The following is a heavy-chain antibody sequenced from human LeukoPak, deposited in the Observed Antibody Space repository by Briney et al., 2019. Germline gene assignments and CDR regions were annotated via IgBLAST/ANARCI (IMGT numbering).Heavy chain of an antibody. Sequence: PGGSLRLSCAASGFTFGSYWMSWVRQAPGKGLEWVANIKQDGSEKNYVDSVKGRFTISRDNAKNSLYLQMNSLRAEDTAVYYCAREPDYYENSGYYYIDWCDPWGQGTLVTVSS. D-gene: IGHD3-22*01. V-gene: IGHV3-7*05. J-gene: IGHJ5*02. CDR1: GFTFGSYW. CDR3: AREPDYYENSGYYYIDWCDP. CDR2: IKQDGSEK.